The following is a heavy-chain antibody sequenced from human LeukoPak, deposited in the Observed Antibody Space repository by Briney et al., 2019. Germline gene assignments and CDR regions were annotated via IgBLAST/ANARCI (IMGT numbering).Heavy chain of an antibody. D-gene: IGHD3-10*01. CDR2: IYSGGST. CDR3: VVLYGSGSYYPDY. V-gene: IGHV3-53*01. Sequence: GGSLRLSCAASGFTVSSNYMSWVRQAPGKGLEWVSVIYSGGSTYYADSVKGRFTISRDNSKNTLYLQMNSLRAEDTAVYYCVVLYGSGSYYPDYWGQGTLVTVSS. CDR1: GFTVSSNY. J-gene: IGHJ4*02.